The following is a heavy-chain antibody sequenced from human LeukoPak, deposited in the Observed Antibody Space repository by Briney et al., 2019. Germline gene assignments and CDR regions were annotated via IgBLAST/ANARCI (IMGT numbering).Heavy chain of an antibody. CDR1: GFTFSTYV. D-gene: IGHD5-18*01. V-gene: IGHV3-23*01. J-gene: IGHJ4*02. CDR2: ISGSGGST. CDR3: ARDSPSYSYGYRGSSDY. Sequence: PGGSLRPSCAASGFTFSTYVVNWVRQAPGKGLEWVSTISGSGGSTYYADSVKGRFTISSDNSKNTLYLQMNRLRAEDTAVYYCARDSPSYSYGYRGSSDYWGQGTLVTVSS.